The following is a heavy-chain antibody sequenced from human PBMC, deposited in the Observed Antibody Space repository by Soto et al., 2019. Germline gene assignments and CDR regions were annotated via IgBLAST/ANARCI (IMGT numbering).Heavy chain of an antibody. J-gene: IGHJ6*02. V-gene: IGHV4-4*02. CDR2: IYHSGST. Sequence: KTSETLSLTCAVSGGSISSSNWWSWVRQPPGKGLEWIGEIYHSGSTNYNPSLKSRVTISVDKSKNQFSLKLSSVTAADTAVYYCARAQQGSSWSDPIGYYCGMDVWGQGTTVTVSS. D-gene: IGHD6-13*01. CDR3: ARAQQGSSWSDPIGYYCGMDV. CDR1: GGSISSSNW.